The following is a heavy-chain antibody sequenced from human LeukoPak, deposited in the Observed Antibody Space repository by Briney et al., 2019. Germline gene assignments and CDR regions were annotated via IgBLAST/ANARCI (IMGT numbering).Heavy chain of an antibody. D-gene: IGHD6-13*01. CDR2: MDPNRGNT. J-gene: IGHJ5*02. V-gene: IGHV1-8*01. Sequence: ASVKVSCKTSGYTFDSSHINWVRQSNGQGLEWMGWMDPNRGNTGYAQKFQGRVTMTRNTSISTAYMELSSLRSEDTALYYCTRTIAATRTLYPWGQGTQVIVSS. CDR3: TRTIAATRTLYP. CDR1: GYTFDSSH.